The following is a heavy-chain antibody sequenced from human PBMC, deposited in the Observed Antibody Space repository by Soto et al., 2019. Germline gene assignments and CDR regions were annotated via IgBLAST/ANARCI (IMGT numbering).Heavy chain of an antibody. Sequence: PSDSLSLTCTLHRPYINSYSWSWVGGPAGSGLSWIGYIYYSGSTNYNPSLKSRVTISVDTSKNQFSLKLSSVTAADMAVYYCARAPAPLYSSSWYYFDYWGQGTLVTVS. CDR2: IYYSGST. D-gene: IGHD6-13*01. V-gene: IGHV4-59*07. J-gene: IGHJ4*02. CDR1: RPYINSYS. CDR3: ARAPAPLYSSSWYYFDY.